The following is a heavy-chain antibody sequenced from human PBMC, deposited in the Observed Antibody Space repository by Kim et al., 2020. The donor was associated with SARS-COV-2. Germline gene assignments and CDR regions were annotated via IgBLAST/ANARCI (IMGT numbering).Heavy chain of an antibody. Sequence: SGPTLVNPTQTLTLTCTFSGFSLSTSGMCVSWIRQPPGKALEWLALIDWDDDKYYSTSLKTRLTISKDTSKNQVVLTMTNMDPVDTATYYCARILRGYYDILTGYYTPHSGFDYWGQGTLVTVSS. J-gene: IGHJ4*02. CDR3: ARILRGYYDILTGYYTPHSGFDY. CDR2: IDWDDDK. D-gene: IGHD3-9*01. V-gene: IGHV2-70*01. CDR1: GFSLSTSGMC.